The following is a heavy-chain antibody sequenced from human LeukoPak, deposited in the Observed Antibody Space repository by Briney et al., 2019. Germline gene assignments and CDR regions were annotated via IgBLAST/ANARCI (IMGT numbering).Heavy chain of an antibody. V-gene: IGHV4-4*07. Sequence: SETLSPTCTVSGGSISTYCWSWIRQPAGKGLGWIGRIHTSGNTDYNPSLKSRVTMSVDTSKNQFSLKLSSVTAADTAVYYCAREGSMTARPFVSIDYWGQGTLVTISS. CDR1: GGSISTYC. D-gene: IGHD6-6*01. CDR3: AREGSMTARPFVSIDY. CDR2: IHTSGNT. J-gene: IGHJ4*02.